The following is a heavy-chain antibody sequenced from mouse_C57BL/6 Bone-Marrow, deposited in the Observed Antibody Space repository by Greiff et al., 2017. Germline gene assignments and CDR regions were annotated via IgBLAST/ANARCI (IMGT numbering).Heavy chain of an antibody. CDR2: IYPGSGST. CDR1: GYTFTSYW. CDR3: ARSGDY. J-gene: IGHJ4*01. V-gene: IGHV1-55*01. Sequence: VKLQESGAELVKPGASVKMSCKASGYTFTSYWITWVKQRPGQGLEWIGDIYPGSGSTNYNEKFKSKATLTVDTSSSTAYMQLSSLTSEASAVYYCARSGDYWGQGTSVTVSS.